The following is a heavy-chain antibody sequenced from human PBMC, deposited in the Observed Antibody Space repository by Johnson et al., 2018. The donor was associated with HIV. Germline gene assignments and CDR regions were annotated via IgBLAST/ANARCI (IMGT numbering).Heavy chain of an antibody. CDR2: IKQGGSEK. CDR3: ARKGDAFDI. CDR1: GFTFSSYW. J-gene: IGHJ3*02. V-gene: IGHV3-7*03. Sequence: VQLVESGGGLVQPGGSLRLSCAASGFTFSSYWMSWVRQAPGKGLEWVANIKQGGSEKYYVDSVKGRFTISRDNAKNSLHLQMNSLRADDTAVYYCARKGDAFDIWGQGTMVTVSS.